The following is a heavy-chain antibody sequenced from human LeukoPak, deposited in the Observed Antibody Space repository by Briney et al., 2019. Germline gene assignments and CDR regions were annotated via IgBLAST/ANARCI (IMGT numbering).Heavy chain of an antibody. CDR2: SRKRGNKYVT. J-gene: IGHJ3*02. D-gene: IGHD5-18*01. CDR1: GFTLSDHN. V-gene: IGHV3-72*01. CDR3: AREGYNYGSDAFDI. Sequence: GGSLRLSCVASGFTLSDHNMDWVRQATGKGLEWVGRSRKRGNKYVTENAASVKGRFTISRDDSNNSLYLQMNSLRTEDTAVYYCAREGYNYGSDAFDIWGQGTMVTVSS.